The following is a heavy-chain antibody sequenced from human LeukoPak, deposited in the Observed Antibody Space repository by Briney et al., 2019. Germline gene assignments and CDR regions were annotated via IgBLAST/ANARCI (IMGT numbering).Heavy chain of an antibody. V-gene: IGHV4-34*01. CDR3: ARGSVSAAAPMWY. D-gene: IGHD6-13*01. Sequence: SETLSLTCAVYGDSFSRFYWSWIRQSPGKGLEWIGEINQNGRTNYNPSLKSRVNIFADTSKSQFSLKLGSVTAADTAVYHCARGSVSAAAPMWYWGQGTLVAVSS. CDR2: INQNGRT. CDR1: GDSFSRFY. J-gene: IGHJ4*02.